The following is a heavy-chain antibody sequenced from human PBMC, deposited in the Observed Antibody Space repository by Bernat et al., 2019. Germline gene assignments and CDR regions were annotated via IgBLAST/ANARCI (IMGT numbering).Heavy chain of an antibody. V-gene: IGHV3-74*01. CDR1: GFTFSSYW. J-gene: IGHJ4*02. Sequence: EVHLVESGGGLVQPGESLRLSCAASGFTFSSYWMHWVRQAPGKGLVWVSRINSDGSTTNYADSVKGRFTISRDNAKNTLYLQMNSLRAEDTAVYYCTTHGEYYDIPYWGQGTLVTVSS. CDR3: TTHGEYYDIPY. D-gene: IGHD3-9*01. CDR2: INSDGSTT.